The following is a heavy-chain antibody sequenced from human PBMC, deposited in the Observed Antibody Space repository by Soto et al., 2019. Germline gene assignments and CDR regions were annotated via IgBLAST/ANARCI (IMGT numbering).Heavy chain of an antibody. D-gene: IGHD4-4*01. CDR1: GDSISSSNYY. CDR3: ARHTYSWAGNWFDP. CDR2: IYYSGST. J-gene: IGHJ5*02. Sequence: PSETLSLTCTVSGDSISSSNYYWVWIRLPPGKGLEWIGSIYYSGSTYYNPSLNSRVTISVDTSKNQFSLKLSSVTAADTAVYYCARHTYSWAGNWFDPWGQGNLVTRLL. V-gene: IGHV4-39*01.